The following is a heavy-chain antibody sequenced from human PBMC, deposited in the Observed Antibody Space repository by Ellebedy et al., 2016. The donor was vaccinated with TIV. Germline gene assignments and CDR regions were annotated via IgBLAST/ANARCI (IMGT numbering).Heavy chain of an antibody. J-gene: IGHJ4*02. Sequence: GESLKISCAASGFTFEEYGMSWARQAPGKGLEWVAAISYNGESTTYADSVKGRFTISRDNAKNSLFLQMNGLRVEDTALYYCARDPWLVMDFWGQGILVTVSS. D-gene: IGHD6-19*01. V-gene: IGHV3-20*04. CDR2: ISYNGEST. CDR3: ARDPWLVMDF. CDR1: GFTFEEYG.